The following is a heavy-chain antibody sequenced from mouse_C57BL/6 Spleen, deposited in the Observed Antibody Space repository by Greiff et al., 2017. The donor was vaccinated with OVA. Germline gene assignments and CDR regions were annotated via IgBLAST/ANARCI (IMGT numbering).Heavy chain of an antibody. CDR3: ARRTAQDLYFDY. CDR1: GYTFTSYW. J-gene: IGHJ2*01. V-gene: IGHV1-72*01. Sequence: QQSCKASGYTFTSYWMHWVKQRPGRGLEWIGRIDPNSGGTKYNEKFKSKATLTVDKPSSTAYMQLSSLTSEDSAVYYCARRTAQDLYFDYWGQGTTLTVSS. D-gene: IGHD3-2*02. CDR2: IDPNSGGT.